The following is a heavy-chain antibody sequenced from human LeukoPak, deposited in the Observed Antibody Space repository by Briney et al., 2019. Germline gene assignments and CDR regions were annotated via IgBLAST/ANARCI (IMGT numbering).Heavy chain of an antibody. CDR1: GYTFTGYY. CDR3: AREGSTSRGAFDI. J-gene: IGHJ3*02. CDR2: INPNSGGT. D-gene: IGHD2-2*01. Sequence: ASVKVSCKASGYTFTGYYMHWVRQAPGQGLEWMGWINPNSGGTNYAQKFQGRVTMTRDTSISTAYMELSRLRSDGTAVYYCAREGSTSRGAFDIWGQGTMVTVSS. V-gene: IGHV1-2*02.